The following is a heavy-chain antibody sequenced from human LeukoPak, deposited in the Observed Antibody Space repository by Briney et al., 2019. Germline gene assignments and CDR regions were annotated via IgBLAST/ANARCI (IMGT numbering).Heavy chain of an antibody. J-gene: IGHJ4*02. Sequence: SETLSLTCTVSGGSISSYYWSWIRQPPGKGLEWIGYIYYTGTTNYNPSLKSRVTMSVDTSKKQLSLKLSSVTAADTAVYYCAGLPLRSHFDYWGQGTLVTVSS. CDR3: AGLPLRSHFDY. CDR1: GGSISSYY. CDR2: IYYTGTT. V-gene: IGHV4-59*08.